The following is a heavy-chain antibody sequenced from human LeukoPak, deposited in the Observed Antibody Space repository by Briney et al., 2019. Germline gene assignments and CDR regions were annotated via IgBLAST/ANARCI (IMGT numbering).Heavy chain of an antibody. D-gene: IGHD3-9*01. V-gene: IGHV4-4*02. CDR2: IYYSGST. Sequence: SGTLSLTCAVSGGSISSSNWWSWVRQPPGKGLEWIGYIYYSGSTNYNPSLKSRVTISVDTSKNQFSLKLSSVTAADTAVYYCARDDTLTGYRYFDYGGQGTLVTVSS. CDR1: GGSISSSNW. J-gene: IGHJ4*02. CDR3: ARDDTLTGYRYFDY.